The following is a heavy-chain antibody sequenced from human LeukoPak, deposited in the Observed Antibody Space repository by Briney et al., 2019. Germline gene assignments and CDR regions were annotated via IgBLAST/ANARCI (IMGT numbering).Heavy chain of an antibody. D-gene: IGHD3-22*01. J-gene: IGHJ4*02. CDR2: IGYDGSNK. CDR1: GFPSGGMG. Sequence: GGPLSFPVAAPGFPSGGMGRPGVPRAPAKGLEGVAFIGYDGSNKYYADSVKGRFTISRDNSKNTLYLQMNSLRAEDTAVYYCAKDPRPYYYDSSEIDYWGQGTLVTVSS. CDR3: AKDPRPYYYDSSEIDY. V-gene: IGHV3-30*02.